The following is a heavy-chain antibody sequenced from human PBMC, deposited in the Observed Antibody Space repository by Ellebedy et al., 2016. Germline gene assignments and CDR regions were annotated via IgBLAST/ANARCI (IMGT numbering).Heavy chain of an antibody. CDR1: GGSISSSSYY. J-gene: IGHJ4*02. Sequence: SETLSLXXTVSGGSISSSSYYWGWIRQPPGKGLEWIGSIYYSGSTYYNPSLKSRVTISVDTSKNQFSLKLSSVTAADTAVYYCAGYCTNGVCYTGGYWGQGTLVTVSS. V-gene: IGHV4-39*01. CDR3: AGYCTNGVCYTGGY. D-gene: IGHD2-8*01. CDR2: IYYSGST.